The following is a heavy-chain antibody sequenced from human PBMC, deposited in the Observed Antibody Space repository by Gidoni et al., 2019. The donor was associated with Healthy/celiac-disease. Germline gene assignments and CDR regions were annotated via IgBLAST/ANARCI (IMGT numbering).Heavy chain of an antibody. V-gene: IGHV4-4*02. Sequence: GGSISSSNWWSWVRQPPGKGLEWIGEIYHSGSTNYNPSLKSRVTISVDKSKNQFSLKLSSVTAADTAVYYCARDEANYYGSGDPYYYYYGMDVWGQGTTVTVSS. CDR1: GGSISSSNW. CDR2: IYHSGST. D-gene: IGHD3-10*01. J-gene: IGHJ6*02. CDR3: ARDEANYYGSGDPYYYYYGMDV.